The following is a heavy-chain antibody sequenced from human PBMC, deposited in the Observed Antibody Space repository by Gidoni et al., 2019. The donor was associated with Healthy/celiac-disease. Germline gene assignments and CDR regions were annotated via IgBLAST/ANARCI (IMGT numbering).Heavy chain of an antibody. CDR3: ARGGWKYSSPRNWFDP. CDR2: INHSGST. D-gene: IGHD6-6*01. J-gene: IGHJ5*02. CDR1: GGSFSGYY. Sequence: QVQLQQWGAGLLKPSETLSLTCAVYGGSFSGYYWSWIRQPPGKGLEWIGEINHSGSTNYNPSLKSRVTISVDTSKNQFSLKLSSVTAADTAVYYCARGGWKYSSPRNWFDPWGQGTLVTVSS. V-gene: IGHV4-34*01.